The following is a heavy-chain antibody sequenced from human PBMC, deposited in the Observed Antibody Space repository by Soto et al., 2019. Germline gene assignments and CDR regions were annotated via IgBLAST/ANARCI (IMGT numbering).Heavy chain of an antibody. V-gene: IGHV4-4*07. CDR2: IYTSGTT. D-gene: IGHD6-13*01. CDR3: ARDIAAAGMEDWFDP. J-gene: IGHJ5*02. Sequence: SETLSLTCTVSGGSISGYYWSWIRQPAGKGLEWLGRIYTSGTTNYNPPLKSRITMSVDTSKNQFSLKLSSVTVADTAVYYCARDIAAAGMEDWFDPWGQGTLVT. CDR1: GGSISGYY.